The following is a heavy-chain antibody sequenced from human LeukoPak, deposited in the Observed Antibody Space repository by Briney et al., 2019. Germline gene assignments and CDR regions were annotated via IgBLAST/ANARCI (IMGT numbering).Heavy chain of an antibody. J-gene: IGHJ5*02. CDR2: MFYSEST. V-gene: IGHV4-61*01. CDR1: GASVSDGNYY. CDR3: ASSQYPIAAADNWFAP. D-gene: IGHD6-13*01. Sequence: ASETLSLTCSVSGASVSDGNYYWSWIRQPPGKGLEWIGYMFYSESTKYNPSLKSRVTMSVDTSKNQFSLRLGSVTAADTAVYYCASSQYPIAAADNWFAPWGQGSLVTVSS.